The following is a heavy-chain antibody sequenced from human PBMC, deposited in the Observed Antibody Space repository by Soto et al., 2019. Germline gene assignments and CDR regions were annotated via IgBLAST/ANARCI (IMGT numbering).Heavy chain of an antibody. CDR3: AYARAYGYAYGGGGGALDH. Sequence: QVQLQESGPGLVKPSGTLSLTCAVSGGSISSDNWWSWVRQSPGKGLEWIGEVYHSGTTNYNPSHECPDTMPVRSTSLKCSPKTSTVSAANTAVSYGAYARAYGYAYGGGGGALDHGGQGTLVTASS. J-gene: IGHJ5*02. CDR1: GGSISSDNW. D-gene: IGHD5-18*01. V-gene: IGHV4-4*02. CDR2: VYHSGTT.